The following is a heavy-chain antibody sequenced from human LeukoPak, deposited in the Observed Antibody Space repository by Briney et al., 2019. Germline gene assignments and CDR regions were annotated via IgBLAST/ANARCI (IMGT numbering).Heavy chain of an antibody. J-gene: IGHJ4*02. D-gene: IGHD1-1*01. CDR1: GFTFSSYG. CDR3: ATTGERLSPY. CDR2: IRYDGSNK. V-gene: IGHV3-30*02. Sequence: GGSLRLFCAASGFTFSSYGMHWVRQAPGKGLEWVAFIRYDGSNKYYADSVKGRFTISRDNSKNTLYLQMNSLRAEDTAVYYCATTGERLSPYWGQGTLVTVSS.